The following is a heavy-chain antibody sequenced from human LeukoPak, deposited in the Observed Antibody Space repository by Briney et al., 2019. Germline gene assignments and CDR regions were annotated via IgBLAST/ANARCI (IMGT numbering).Heavy chain of an antibody. CDR3: ARAGRWLQSIDY. CDR2: IYYSGST. D-gene: IGHD5-24*01. CDR1: GGSISSYY. J-gene: IGHJ4*02. V-gene: IGHV4-59*01. Sequence: PSETLSLTSTVSGGSISSYYWSWIRQPPGKGLEWIGYIYYSGSTNYNPSLKSRVTISVDTSKNQFSLKLSSVTAADTAVYYCARAGRWLQSIDYWGQGTLVTVSS.